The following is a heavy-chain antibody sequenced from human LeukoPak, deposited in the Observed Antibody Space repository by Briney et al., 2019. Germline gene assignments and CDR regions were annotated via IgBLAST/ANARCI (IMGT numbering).Heavy chain of an antibody. J-gene: IGHJ4*02. Sequence: PGGSLRLSCAASGFTFSSYWMHWVRQAPGKGLVSVSRINSDGSSTTYADSVKGRFTISRDNAKNTLYLQMNSLRAEDTAVYYCARQLLWFGELFDYWGQGTLVTVSS. CDR2: INSDGSST. CDR3: ARQLLWFGELFDY. D-gene: IGHD3-10*01. V-gene: IGHV3-74*01. CDR1: GFTFSSYW.